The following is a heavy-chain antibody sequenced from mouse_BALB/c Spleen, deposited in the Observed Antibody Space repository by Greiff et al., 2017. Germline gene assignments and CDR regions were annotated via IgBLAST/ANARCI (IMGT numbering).Heavy chain of an antibody. CDR1: GFNIKDYY. D-gene: IGHD2-14*01. CDR3: ALYYRYETY. J-gene: IGHJ3*01. V-gene: IGHV14-1*02. Sequence: EVQLQQSGAELVRPGALVKLSCKASGFNIKDYYMHWVKQRPEQGLEWIGWIDPENGNTIYDPKFQGKASITADTSSNTAYLQLSSLTSEDTAVYYCALYYRYETYWGQGTLVTVSA. CDR2: IDPENGNT.